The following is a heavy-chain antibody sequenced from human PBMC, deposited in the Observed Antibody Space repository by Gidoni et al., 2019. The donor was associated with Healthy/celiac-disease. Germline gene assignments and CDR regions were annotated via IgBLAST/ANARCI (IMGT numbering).Heavy chain of an antibody. CDR1: GFPFSSYA. CDR2: ISGSGGST. J-gene: IGHJ4*02. CDR3: AKGRLRNMVQGVYFDY. Sequence: EVQLLESGGGLVQPGGSLRLSCAASGFPFSSYAMSWVRQAPGKGLEWVSAISGSGGSTYYADSVKGRFTISRDNSKNTLYLQMNSLRAEDTAVYYCAKGRLRNMVQGVYFDYWGQGTLVTVSS. V-gene: IGHV3-23*01. D-gene: IGHD3-10*01.